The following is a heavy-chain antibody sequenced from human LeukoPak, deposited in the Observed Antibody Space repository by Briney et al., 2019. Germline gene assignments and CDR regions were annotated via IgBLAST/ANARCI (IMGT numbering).Heavy chain of an antibody. J-gene: IGHJ5*02. Sequence: PGRSLRLSCAASGFIFSSHAMHWVRQAPGKGLEWVAVISDDGKKKYYADSVKGRFTISRDNSKNTLYLQLNSLRTEDTAVYYCARGRIPTTGTGWFDPWGQGTLVTVSS. CDR3: ARGRIPTTGTGWFDP. CDR2: ISDDGKKK. V-gene: IGHV3-30*04. D-gene: IGHD6-13*01. CDR1: GFIFSSHA.